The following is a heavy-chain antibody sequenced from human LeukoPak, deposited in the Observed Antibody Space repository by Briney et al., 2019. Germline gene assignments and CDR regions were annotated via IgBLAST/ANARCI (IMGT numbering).Heavy chain of an antibody. CDR3: ARDPYKGAVDY. CDR1: GFRFSNSW. J-gene: IGHJ4*02. V-gene: IGHV3-7*01. Sequence: GGSLRLSCAASGFRFSNSWMSWLRRAPGKGLEWVANIKDDGSEKYYVGSVEGRFTISRDNAKNSLYLQMNSLTAEDTAIYYCARDPYKGAVDYWGQGTLVTVSS. CDR2: IKDDGSEK. D-gene: IGHD1-1*01.